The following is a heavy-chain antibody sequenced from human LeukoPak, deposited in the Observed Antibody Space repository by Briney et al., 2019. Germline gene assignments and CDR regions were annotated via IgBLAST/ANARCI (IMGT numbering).Heavy chain of an antibody. CDR1: GGSISSGSYY. Sequence: SETLSLTCTVSGGSISSGSYYWSWIRQPPGKGLEWIGYIYHSGSTYYNPSLKSRVTLSVDTSKNQFSLKLSSVTAADTAVYYCARDRIETYYYDSSGSGDDAFDIWGQGTMVTVSS. D-gene: IGHD3-22*01. CDR2: IYHSGST. CDR3: ARDRIETYYYDSSGSGDDAFDI. V-gene: IGHV4-30-2*01. J-gene: IGHJ3*02.